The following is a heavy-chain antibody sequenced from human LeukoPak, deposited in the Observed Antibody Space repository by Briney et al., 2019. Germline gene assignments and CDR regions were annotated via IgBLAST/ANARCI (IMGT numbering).Heavy chain of an antibody. D-gene: IGHD6-19*01. CDR3: ARGGWYPESFQH. CDR2: IYYSGST. V-gene: IGHV4-59*01. Sequence: SETLSLTCTASGGSFSSYYLNWIRQPPGKGLEWIGYIYYSGSTNYNPSLKSRVTISVDTSKNQFSLKLSSVTAADTAVYYCARGGWYPESFQHWGQGALVTVSS. CDR1: GGSFSSYY. J-gene: IGHJ1*01.